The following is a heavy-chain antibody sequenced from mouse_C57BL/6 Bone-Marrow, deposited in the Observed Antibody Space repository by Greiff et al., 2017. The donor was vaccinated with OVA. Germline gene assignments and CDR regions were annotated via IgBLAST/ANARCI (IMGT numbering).Heavy chain of an antibody. D-gene: IGHD1-1*01. Sequence: VQLQQSDAELVKPGASVKISCKVSGYTFTDHTIHWMKQRPEQGLEWIGYIYPRDGSTKYNEKFKGKATLTADKPSSTAYMQLNSLTSEDSAVYFCARWAYYYGSSYVRGYYAMDYWGQGTSVTVSS. CDR3: ARWAYYYGSSYVRGYYAMDY. J-gene: IGHJ4*01. CDR1: GYTFTDHT. CDR2: IYPRDGST. V-gene: IGHV1-78*01.